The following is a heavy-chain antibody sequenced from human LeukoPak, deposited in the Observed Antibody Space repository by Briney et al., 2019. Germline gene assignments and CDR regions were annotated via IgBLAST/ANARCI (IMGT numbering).Heavy chain of an antibody. CDR2: IYYSGST. V-gene: IGHV4-39*07. D-gene: IGHD4-17*01. CDR1: GGSISSSSYY. Sequence: SETLSLTCTVSGGSISSSSYYWGWIRQPPGKGLEWIGSIYYSGSTYYNPSLKSRVTISVDTSKNQFSLKLSSVTAADTAVYYCARDSPTVNFYYGMDVWGQGTTVTVSS. CDR3: ARDSPTVNFYYGMDV. J-gene: IGHJ6*02.